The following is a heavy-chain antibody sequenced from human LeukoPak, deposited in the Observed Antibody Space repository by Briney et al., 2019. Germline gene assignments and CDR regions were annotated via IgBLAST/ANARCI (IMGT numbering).Heavy chain of an antibody. V-gene: IGHV3-30*18. CDR3: VKPNTYYDILTGYWGSKYYFDY. CDR1: GFTFSSYG. J-gene: IGHJ4*02. CDR2: ISYDGSNK. D-gene: IGHD3-9*01. Sequence: GGSLRLSCAASGFTFSSYGMHWVRQAPGKGLEWVAVISYDGSNKYYADSVKGRFTISRDNSKNTLYLQMNSLRAEDTAVYYCVKPNTYYDILTGYWGSKYYFDYWGQGTLVTVSS.